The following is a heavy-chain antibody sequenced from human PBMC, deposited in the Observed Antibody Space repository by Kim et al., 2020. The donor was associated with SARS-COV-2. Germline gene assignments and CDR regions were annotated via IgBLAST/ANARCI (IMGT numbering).Heavy chain of an antibody. Sequence: SETLSLTCGVNGGSFTQYYWSWIRQVPGKGLEWIGEIVHFGSTNYNPSPKGRVAISIDTSRNQFTLMLTSVSAADTAVYYCARGHKAGPVEVMTGRFDIWGQGTPVTVSS. J-gene: IGHJ4*02. CDR3: ARGHKAGPVEVMTGRFDI. CDR1: GGSFTQYY. V-gene: IGHV4-34*01. D-gene: IGHD3-16*01. CDR2: IVHFGST.